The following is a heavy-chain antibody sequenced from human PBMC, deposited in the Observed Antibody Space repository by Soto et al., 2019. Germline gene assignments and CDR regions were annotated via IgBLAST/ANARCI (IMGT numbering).Heavy chain of an antibody. D-gene: IGHD2-21*02. CDR1: GGSISSGGYY. CDR3: ASRKYCGGDCYPGGMDV. J-gene: IGHJ6*02. V-gene: IGHV4-31*03. Sequence: SETLSLTCTVSGGSISSGGYYWSWIRQHPGKGLEWIGYIYYSGSTYYNPSLKSRVTISVDTSKSQFSLKLSSVTAADTAVYYCASRKYCGGDCYPGGMDVWCPGTSVTV. CDR2: IYYSGST.